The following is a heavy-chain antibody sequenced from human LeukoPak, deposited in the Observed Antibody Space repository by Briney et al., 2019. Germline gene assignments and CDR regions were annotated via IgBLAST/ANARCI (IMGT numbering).Heavy chain of an antibody. Sequence: SETLSLTCTVSGGSISSYYVSWIRQPPGKGLEWIGYISYTGSTDYNPSLKSRVTISVDMSKNQFSLKVSSVTAADTAVYYCARGFGTTFNFDYWGQGTLVTVSS. D-gene: IGHD1-1*01. CDR2: ISYTGST. CDR1: GGSISSYY. J-gene: IGHJ4*02. V-gene: IGHV4-59*01. CDR3: ARGFGTTFNFDY.